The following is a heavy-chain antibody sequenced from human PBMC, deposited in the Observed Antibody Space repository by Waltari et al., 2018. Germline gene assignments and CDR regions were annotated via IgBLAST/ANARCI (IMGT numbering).Heavy chain of an antibody. D-gene: IGHD5-12*01. CDR1: GFRFGYHW. V-gene: IGHV3-74*01. J-gene: IGHJ4*02. Sequence: EVHLAESGGGVVQPGGSLELSCTGPGFRFGYHWMPWVRQAPGKGLEWVSRINVDGGYISYGDSVKGRFTISRDNAKNTVFLQLNSLRADDTAVYFCARKAGSGYPYGPFYYDNWGQGTLVTVSS. CDR2: INVDGGYI. CDR3: ARKAGSGYPYGPFYYDN.